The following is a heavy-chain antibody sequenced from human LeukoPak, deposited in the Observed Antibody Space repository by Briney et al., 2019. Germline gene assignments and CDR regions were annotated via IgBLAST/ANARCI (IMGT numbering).Heavy chain of an antibody. CDR1: GFTFSSYG. D-gene: IGHD5-12*01. V-gene: IGHV3-30*02. CDR3: QGGNSGYDLLGYFDY. CDR2: IRYDGSDK. Sequence: PGGPLRLSCAASGFTFSSYGMHWVRQAPGKGLEWVAFIRYDGSDKYYADSVRGRFTISRDNSKNTLYLQMNSLRTEDTAVYYCQGGNSGYDLLGYFDYWGQGTLVTVSS. J-gene: IGHJ4*02.